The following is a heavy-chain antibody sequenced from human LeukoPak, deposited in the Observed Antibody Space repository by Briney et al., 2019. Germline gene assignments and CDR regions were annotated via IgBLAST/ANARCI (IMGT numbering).Heavy chain of an antibody. Sequence: AETLSLTCSVSGGSISNYYWNWLRQPAGKGLEWIGRIYASGSTNYNPSLKSRVTISMDKSKNHFSLNLKSVTAADTAFYYCARDFYGDDGHHPFDYWGQGIQVTVSS. CDR2: IYASGST. CDR1: GGSISNYY. D-gene: IGHD2/OR15-2a*01. CDR3: ARDFYGDDGHHPFDY. V-gene: IGHV4-4*07. J-gene: IGHJ4*02.